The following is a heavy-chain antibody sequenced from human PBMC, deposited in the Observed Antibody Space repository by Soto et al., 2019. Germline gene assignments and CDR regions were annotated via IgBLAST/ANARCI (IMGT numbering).Heavy chain of an antibody. CDR1: GYTFTSYA. V-gene: IGHV1-3*01. J-gene: IGHJ5*02. CDR3: ARDLSDPWFQYGGFDP. CDR2: INAGNGNT. D-gene: IGHD4-17*01. Sequence: ASVKLSRKASGYTFTSYAIHWVRQAPEQRLEWMGWINAGNGNTKYSQKFQGRVTITRDTSASTAYMELSSLRSEDTAVYYCARDLSDPWFQYGGFDPWGQGTLVTVSS.